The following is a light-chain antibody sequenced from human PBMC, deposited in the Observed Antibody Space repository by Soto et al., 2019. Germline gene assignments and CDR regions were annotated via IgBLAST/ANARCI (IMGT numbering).Light chain of an antibody. CDR3: QKYNSAPRT. V-gene: IGKV1-27*01. J-gene: IGKJ1*01. CDR1: QGFSNY. Sequence: DIQMTQSPSSLSASVGDRVTITCRSSQGFSNYLAWYQQKPGKDPNLLIYAASTLQSGIPSRFSGSGSGTDFTLTISSLQPEDVATYYCQKYNSAPRTFGQGTKVEIK. CDR2: AAS.